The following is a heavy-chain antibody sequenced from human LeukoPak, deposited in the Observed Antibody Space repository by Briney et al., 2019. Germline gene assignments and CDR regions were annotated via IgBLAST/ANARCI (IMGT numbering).Heavy chain of an antibody. Sequence: GESLKISCMGSGYTFTTYWIAWVRQMPGKGLEFMGIIYPDDSDTRYSPSFQVQVTISADKSINTAYLQLSSLKASDTAMYYCARSLTAAAGDYWGQGTLVTVSS. V-gene: IGHV5-51*01. D-gene: IGHD6-25*01. CDR3: ARSLTAAAGDY. CDR2: IYPDDSDT. CDR1: GYTFTTYW. J-gene: IGHJ4*02.